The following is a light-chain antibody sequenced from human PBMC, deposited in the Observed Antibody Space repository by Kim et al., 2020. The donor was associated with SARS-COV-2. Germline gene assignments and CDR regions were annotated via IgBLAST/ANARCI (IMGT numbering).Light chain of an antibody. V-gene: IGLV3-1*01. CDR3: QTWASSTAVV. Sequence: VAPGQKTSIPCTGENLGEKYTSWDEKKPGQSPVLVMYQDTNRPSRIPERFSGSNSGNTATLTIRGTQAMDEADYYCQTWASSTAVVFGGGTQLTVL. CDR2: QDT. CDR1: NLGEKY. J-gene: IGLJ2*01.